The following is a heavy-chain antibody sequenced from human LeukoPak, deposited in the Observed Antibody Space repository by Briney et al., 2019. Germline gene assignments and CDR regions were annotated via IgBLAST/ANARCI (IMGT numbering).Heavy chain of an antibody. D-gene: IGHD1-14*01. CDR2: ISYDGSNK. CDR1: GFTFSSYA. V-gene: IGHV3-30-3*01. CDR3: ARPRISGNYYYYGMDV. Sequence: GGSLRLSCAASGFTFSSYAMHWVRQAPGKGLEWVAVISYDGSNKYYADSVKGRFTISRDNSKNTLYLQMNSLRAEDTAVHYCARPRISGNYYYYGMDVWGQGTTVTVSS. J-gene: IGHJ6*02.